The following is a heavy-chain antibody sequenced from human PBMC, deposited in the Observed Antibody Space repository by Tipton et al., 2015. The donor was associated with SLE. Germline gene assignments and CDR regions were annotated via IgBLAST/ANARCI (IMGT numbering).Heavy chain of an antibody. Sequence: TLSLTCTVSGGSISSSSYYWGWIRQPPGKGLEWIGSIYYSGSTYYNPSLESRVTISVDTSKNQFSLKLSSVTAADTAVYYCARHYGYSSSYFDYWGQGTLVTVSS. V-gene: IGHV4-39*01. CDR3: ARHYGYSSSYFDY. CDR1: GGSISSSSYY. D-gene: IGHD6-13*01. CDR2: IYYSGST. J-gene: IGHJ4*02.